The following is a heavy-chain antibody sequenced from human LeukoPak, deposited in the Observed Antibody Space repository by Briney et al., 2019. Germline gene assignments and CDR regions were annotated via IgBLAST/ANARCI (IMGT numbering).Heavy chain of an antibody. Sequence: ASVKVSCKVSGYTLTELSMHWVRQAPGKGLEWMGWMNPKSGNTGYAQKFQGSVTMTRNTSTATAYLELSSLKSDDTAIYYCARVNTYYYGSGVSRAFHLWGQGTMGTVSS. J-gene: IGHJ3*01. CDR1: GYTLTELS. CDR2: MNPKSGNT. V-gene: IGHV1-8*01. D-gene: IGHD3-10*01. CDR3: ARVNTYYYGSGVSRAFHL.